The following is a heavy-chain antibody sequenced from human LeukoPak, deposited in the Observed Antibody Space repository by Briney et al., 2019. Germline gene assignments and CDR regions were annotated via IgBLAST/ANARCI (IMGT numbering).Heavy chain of an antibody. V-gene: IGHV3-21*01. D-gene: IGHD3-10*01. CDR2: ISSSSSYI. CDR1: GYTFSSYS. Sequence: GGSLRLSCAASGYTFSSYSMNWVRQAPGKGLEWVSSISSSSSYIYYADSVKGRFTISRDNAKNSLYLQMNSLRAEDTAVYYCARVGRVFGAFDIWGQGTMVTVSS. J-gene: IGHJ3*02. CDR3: ARVGRVFGAFDI.